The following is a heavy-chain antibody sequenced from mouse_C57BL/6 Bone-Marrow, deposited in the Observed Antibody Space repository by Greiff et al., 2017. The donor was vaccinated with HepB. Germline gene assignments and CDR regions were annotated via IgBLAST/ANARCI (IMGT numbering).Heavy chain of an antibody. Sequence: VQLQESGPGLVQPSQSLSITCTVSGFSLTSYGVHWVRQSPGRGLEWLGVIWSGGSTDYNAAFISRLSISNDNTKSQVFFKMNSLQADDTAIYYCARKGYGSSYVGWFAYWGQGTLVTVSA. J-gene: IGHJ3*01. CDR1: GFSLTSYG. CDR3: ARKGYGSSYVGWFAY. D-gene: IGHD1-1*01. V-gene: IGHV2-2*01. CDR2: IWSGGST.